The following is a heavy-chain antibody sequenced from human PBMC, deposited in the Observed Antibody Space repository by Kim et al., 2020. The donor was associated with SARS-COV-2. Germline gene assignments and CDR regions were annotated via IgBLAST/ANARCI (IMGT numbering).Heavy chain of an antibody. CDR1: GASVSSSY. Sequence: SETLSLTCTVSGASVSSSYWSWIRQPPRKELEWVGYIHNSGDINYNPSLKSRVTISLDTSKNNFSLKLNSVTAADTATYYCLRGVRGYKSNFDWSPGTLVTVSA. CDR2: IHNSGDI. CDR3: LRGVRGYKSNFD. D-gene: IGHD3-22*01. V-gene: IGHV4-59*02. J-gene: IGHJ4*02.